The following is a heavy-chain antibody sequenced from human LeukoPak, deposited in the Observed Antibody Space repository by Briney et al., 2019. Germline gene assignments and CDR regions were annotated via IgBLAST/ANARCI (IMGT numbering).Heavy chain of an antibody. D-gene: IGHD3-10*01. J-gene: IGHJ5*02. CDR3: ARSNHGSGSYYNT. Sequence: SETLSLTCTVAGGSISSGGHYWSWIRQHPGQGLECIGYIYYSGTTYYNPSLQSRLTISVDTSKNQFSLKLSSVTAADTAVYYCARSNHGSGSYYNTWGQGTLVTVSS. CDR2: IYYSGTT. V-gene: IGHV4-31*03. CDR1: GGSISSGGHY.